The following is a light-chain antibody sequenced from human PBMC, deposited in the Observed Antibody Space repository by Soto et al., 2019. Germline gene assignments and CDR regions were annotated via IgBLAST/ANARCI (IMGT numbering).Light chain of an antibody. V-gene: IGKV1-39*01. Sequence: DLQLTQSPSSLSASVGDRVSISCRASQSLTNYLNWYQQKPGKAPKLLIYAGSILQVGVPSRFSGSGSGTDFTLTITSLQPGDFATYYCQQSFTTLWTFGQGTTVEIK. J-gene: IGKJ1*01. CDR1: QSLTNY. CDR3: QQSFTTLWT. CDR2: AGS.